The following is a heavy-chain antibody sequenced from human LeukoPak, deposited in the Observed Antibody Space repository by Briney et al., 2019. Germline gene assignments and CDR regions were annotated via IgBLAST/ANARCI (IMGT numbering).Heavy chain of an antibody. J-gene: IGHJ6*03. CDR2: IYHGDSDT. V-gene: IGHV5-51*01. Sequence: GESLKISCKGSGYSFNSYWIVWVRQMPGRGLEWMGIIYHGDSDTRYSPSFQGQVTISADKSISTAYLQWGSLKASDTAMYYCARGYYYMDVWGKGTTVTVSS. CDR1: GYSFNSYW. CDR3: ARGYYYMDV.